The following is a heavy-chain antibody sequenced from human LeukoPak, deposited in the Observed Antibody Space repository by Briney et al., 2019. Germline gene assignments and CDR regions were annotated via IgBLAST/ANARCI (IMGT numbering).Heavy chain of an antibody. D-gene: IGHD3-10*01. V-gene: IGHV1-2*02. CDR1: GYTFTGYY. J-gene: IGHJ4*02. CDR3: ARGDLLWFGELLSHFDY. CDR2: INPNSGGT. Sequence: ASVKVSCTASGYTFTGYYMHWVRQAPGQGLEWMGWINPNSGGTNYAQKFQGRATMTRDTSISTAYMELSRLRSDDTAVYYCARGDLLWFGELLSHFDYWGQGTRVTVSS.